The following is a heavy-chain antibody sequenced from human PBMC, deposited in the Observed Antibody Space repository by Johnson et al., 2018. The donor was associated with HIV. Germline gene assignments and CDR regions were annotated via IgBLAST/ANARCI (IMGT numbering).Heavy chain of an antibody. CDR3: ARVDSSGGSCFGDAFDI. CDR2: IYSGGST. CDR1: GFTVSSNY. V-gene: IGHV3-53*01. D-gene: IGHD2-15*01. J-gene: IGHJ3*02. Sequence: VQLVESGGGLIQPGGSLRLSCAASGFTVSSNYMSWVRQAPGKGLEWVSVIYSGGSTYYADSVKGRFTISRDNSKNTLYLQMNSLRAEDTAVYYCARVDSSGGSCFGDAFDIWGQGTMVTVSS.